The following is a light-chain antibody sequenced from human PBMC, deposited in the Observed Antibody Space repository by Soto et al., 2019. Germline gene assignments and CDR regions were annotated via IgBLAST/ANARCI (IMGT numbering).Light chain of an antibody. CDR3: QSYDSSLSGSKV. CDR1: SSNIGSNT. CDR2: SNN. Sequence: QLVLTQPPSASGTPGQRVTISCSGSSSNIGSNTVNWYQQLPGTAPKLLIYSNNQRPSGVPDRFSGSKSGTSASLAISGLQSEDEADYYCQSYDSSLSGSKVFGTGTKVTVL. J-gene: IGLJ1*01. V-gene: IGLV1-44*01.